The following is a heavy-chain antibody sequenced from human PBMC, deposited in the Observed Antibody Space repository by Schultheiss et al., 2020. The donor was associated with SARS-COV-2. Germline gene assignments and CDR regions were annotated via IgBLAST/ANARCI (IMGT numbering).Heavy chain of an antibody. CDR1: GGSISSGGYY. Sequence: SETLSLTCTVSGGSISSGGYYWSWIRQHPGKGLEWIGYIYYSGSTYYNPSLKSRVIISMDTSKNQFSLNLSSVTAADTAVYYCARGVHGVVPGPLGLGPWYYYYGVDVWGQGTTVTVSS. CDR3: ARGVHGVVPGPLGLGPWYYYYGVDV. D-gene: IGHD2-2*01. J-gene: IGHJ6*02. CDR2: IYYSGST. V-gene: IGHV4-31*03.